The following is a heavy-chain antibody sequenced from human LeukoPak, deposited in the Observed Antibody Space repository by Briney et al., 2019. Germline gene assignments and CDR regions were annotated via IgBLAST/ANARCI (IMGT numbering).Heavy chain of an antibody. Sequence: ASVKVSCKASGGTFSSYAISWVRQAPGQGLEWMGGIIPIFGTANYAQKFQGRVTITADESTSTAYMELSSLRSEDTAVYYCARFGAGAGTMPWFDYWGQGTLVSVSS. CDR3: ARFGAGAGTMPWFDY. D-gene: IGHD6-19*01. V-gene: IGHV1-69*01. J-gene: IGHJ4*02. CDR1: GGTFSSYA. CDR2: IIPIFGTA.